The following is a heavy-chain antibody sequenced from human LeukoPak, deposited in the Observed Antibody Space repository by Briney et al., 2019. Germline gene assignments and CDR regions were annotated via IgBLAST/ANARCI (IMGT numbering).Heavy chain of an antibody. CDR1: GGSISSYY. J-gene: IGHJ4*02. CDR3: ARGPDERWLQLIDY. CDR2: IYYSGST. D-gene: IGHD5-24*01. V-gene: IGHV4-59*01. Sequence: SETLSLTCTVSGGSISSYYWSWIRQPPGKGLEWIGYIYYSGSTNYNPSLKSRVTMSVDTSKNQFSLKLSSVTAADTAVYYCARGPDERWLQLIDYWGQGTLVTVSS.